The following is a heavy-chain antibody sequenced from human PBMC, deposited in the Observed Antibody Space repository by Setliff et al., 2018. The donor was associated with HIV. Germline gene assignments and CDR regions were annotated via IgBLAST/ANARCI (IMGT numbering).Heavy chain of an antibody. J-gene: IGHJ4*02. CDR1: GYTFSSYV. CDR2: INAGNGYT. V-gene: IGHV1-3*01. D-gene: IGHD6-13*01. CDR3: ARDGAGSSWDAFFDY. Sequence: ASVKVSCKASGYTFSSYVMNWVRQAPGHKLEWMGWINAGNGYTKYSQKFQGRVSITRDTSASTAYTELSSLRSEDTAVYYCARDGAGSSWDAFFDYWGQGTLVTVSS.